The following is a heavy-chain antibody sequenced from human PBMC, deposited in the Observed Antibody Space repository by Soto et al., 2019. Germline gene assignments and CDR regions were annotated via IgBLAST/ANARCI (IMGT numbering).Heavy chain of an antibody. V-gene: IGHV3-21*01. Sequence: GGSLRLSCAASGFTFKTYTMNWVRQAPWKGLEWVSSISSSGSYISYADSVKGRFTISRDNAKKSLYLQMNSLRAEDTAVYYCARVHFYDTSGPHYWGQGTLVTVSS. CDR2: ISSSGSYI. J-gene: IGHJ4*02. CDR1: GFTFKTYT. CDR3: ARVHFYDTSGPHY. D-gene: IGHD3-22*01.